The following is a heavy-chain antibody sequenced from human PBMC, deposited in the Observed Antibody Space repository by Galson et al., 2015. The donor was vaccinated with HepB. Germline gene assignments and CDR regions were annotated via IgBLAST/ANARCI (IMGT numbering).Heavy chain of an antibody. D-gene: IGHD5-12*01. V-gene: IGHV3-23*01. J-gene: IGHJ5*02. CDR3: AKGGLYSGPAIDGVDWFDP. Sequence: SLRLSCAASGFTFSSYAMSWVRQAPGKGLEWVSAISGSGGSTCYADSVKGRFTISRDNSKNTLYLQMNSLRAEDTAVYYCAKGGLYSGPAIDGVDWFDPWGQGTLVTVSS. CDR2: ISGSGGST. CDR1: GFTFSSYA.